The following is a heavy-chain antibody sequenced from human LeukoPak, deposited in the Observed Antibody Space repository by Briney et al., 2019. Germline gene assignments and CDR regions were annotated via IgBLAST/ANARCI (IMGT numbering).Heavy chain of an antibody. CDR3: ARASLGDFWSGYFDGLSWFDP. D-gene: IGHD3-3*01. CDR2: IYYSGST. V-gene: IGHV4-30-4*01. Sequence: PSETLSLTCTVSGGSISSGDYYWSWIRQPPGKGLVWIGYIYYSGSTYYNPSLKSRVTISVDTSKNQFSLKLSSVTAADAAVYYCARASLGDFWSGYFDGLSWFDPWGQGTLVTVSS. CDR1: GGSISSGDYY. J-gene: IGHJ5*02.